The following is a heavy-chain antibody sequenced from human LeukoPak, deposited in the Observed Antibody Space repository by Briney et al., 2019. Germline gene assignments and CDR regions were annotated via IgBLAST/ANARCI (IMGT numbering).Heavy chain of an antibody. Sequence: GGSLRLSCAASGFTFSSYGMHWVRQAPGKGLEWVAFIRYDGSNKYYADSVKGRFTISRDNSKNTLYLQMNSLRAEDTALYYCARDGDDTSGYFSPFDYWGQGTLVTVSS. V-gene: IGHV3-30*02. CDR3: ARDGDDTSGYFSPFDY. CDR2: IRYDGSNK. CDR1: GFTFSSYG. D-gene: IGHD3-22*01. J-gene: IGHJ4*02.